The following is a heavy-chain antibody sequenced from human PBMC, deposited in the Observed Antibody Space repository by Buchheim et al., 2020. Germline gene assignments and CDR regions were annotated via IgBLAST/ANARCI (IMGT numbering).Heavy chain of an antibody. CDR3: ARGFITMVRGVIIPYYYYGMDV. J-gene: IGHJ6*02. CDR2: MNPNSGNT. V-gene: IGHV1-8*01. D-gene: IGHD3-10*01. CDR1: GYTFTSYD. Sequence: QVQLVQSGAEVKKPGASVKVSCKASGYTFTSYDINWVRQATGQGLKWMGWMNPNSGNTGYAQKFQGRVTMTRNTSISTAYMELSSLRSEDTAVYYCARGFITMVRGVIIPYYYYGMDVWGQGTT.